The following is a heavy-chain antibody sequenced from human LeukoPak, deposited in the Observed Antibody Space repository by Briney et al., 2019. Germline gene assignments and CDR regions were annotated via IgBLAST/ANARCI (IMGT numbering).Heavy chain of an antibody. Sequence: ASVKVSCKASGYTFTSYYMHWVRQAPGQGLEWMGIINPSGGSTSYAQKFQGRVTMTRDTSTSTVYMELSSLRSEDTAVYYCARETYYYDTSRPNYYGMDVWGQGTTVTVSS. J-gene: IGHJ6*02. V-gene: IGHV1-46*01. CDR2: INPSGGST. CDR1: GYTFTSYY. D-gene: IGHD3-22*01. CDR3: ARETYYYDTSRPNYYGMDV.